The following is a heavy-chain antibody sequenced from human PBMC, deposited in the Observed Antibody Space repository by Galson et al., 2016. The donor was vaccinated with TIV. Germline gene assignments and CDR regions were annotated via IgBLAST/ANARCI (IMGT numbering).Heavy chain of an antibody. CDR3: SHRGGTRLLYLHYFDY. CDR2: IYWDDDK. V-gene: IGHV2-5*02. J-gene: IGHJ4*02. Sequence: ALVKPTQTLTLTCTFSGFSLTTSGVGVGWIRQPPGKALEWLALIYWDDDKRYSPSLKNRLTITKDTSKNQVVLTMTNMGPVDTATYYCSHRGGTRLLYLHYFDYWGQGTLVTVSS. D-gene: IGHD1-1*01. CDR1: GFSLTTSGVG.